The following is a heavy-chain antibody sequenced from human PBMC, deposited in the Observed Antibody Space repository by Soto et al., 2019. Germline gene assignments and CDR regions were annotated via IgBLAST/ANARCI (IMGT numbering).Heavy chain of an antibody. CDR3: ARARIDL. CDR1: GFSFSSYW. V-gene: IGHV3-7*01. Sequence: EVQLVESGGGLVQPGGSLRLSCAASGFSFSSYWMTWVRQAPGKGLEWVANISPDGSDKYYVDSVKGRFTISRDHVKNSLYLQVNSLRVDDMALYYCARARIDLWGRGTLVTVSS. J-gene: IGHJ2*01. CDR2: ISPDGSDK.